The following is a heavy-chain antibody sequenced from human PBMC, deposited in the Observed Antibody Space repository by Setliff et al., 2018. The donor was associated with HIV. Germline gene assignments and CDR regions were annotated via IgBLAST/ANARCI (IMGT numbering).Heavy chain of an antibody. J-gene: IGHJ4*02. CDR2: IYYSGST. D-gene: IGHD3-22*01. V-gene: IGHV4-59*01. CDR3: ARDNYYDSSGIDY. CDR1: GGSISSYY. Sequence: PSETLSLTCTVSGGSISSYYWSWIRQPPGKGLEWIGYIYYSGSTNYNPSLKIRVTISVDMSKNQLPLKLNSVTAADTAVYYCARDNYYDSSGIDYWGQGTLVTVSS.